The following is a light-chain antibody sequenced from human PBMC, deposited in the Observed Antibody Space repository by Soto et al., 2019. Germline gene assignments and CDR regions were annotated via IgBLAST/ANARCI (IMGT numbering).Light chain of an antibody. J-gene: IGKJ5*01. CDR2: GAS. V-gene: IGKV3-15*01. Sequence: EIVVTQSPAILSVSPGDSVTLSCRASQSVSTNVAWYQQKPGQAPRLLVYGASTRASGIPVRFSGSGSGTDFTLNISRLQSEDFAVYYCQLCSDLSTFGQGTRLEMK. CDR1: QSVSTN. CDR3: QLCSDLST.